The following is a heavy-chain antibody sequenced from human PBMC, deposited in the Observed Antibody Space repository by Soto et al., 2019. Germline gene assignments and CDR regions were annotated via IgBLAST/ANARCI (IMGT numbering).Heavy chain of an antibody. CDR3: ARIRAAAGHLFFGIDP. J-gene: IGHJ5*02. CDR1: GYTFTSYG. V-gene: IGHV1-18*04. CDR2: ISAYNGNT. D-gene: IGHD6-13*01. Sequence: GASVKVSCKASGYTFTSYGISWVRQAPGQGLEWMGWISAYNGNTNYAQKLQGRVTMTTDTSTSTAYMELRSLRSDDTAVYYCARIRAAAGHLFFGIDPWGQGTLVTVSS.